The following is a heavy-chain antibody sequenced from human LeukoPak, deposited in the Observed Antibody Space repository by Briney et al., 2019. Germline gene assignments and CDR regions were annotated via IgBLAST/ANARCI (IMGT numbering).Heavy chain of an antibody. CDR1: GLTFSSYG. V-gene: IGHV3-21*01. Sequence: PGGSLRDSRAPSGLTFSSYGMNWGCQAPGKGLEWVSSISSSSSYIYYADSVKGRFTISRDNAKNSLYLQMNSLRAEDTAVYYCAGDLLFYYGRSGPNFDYWGQGTLVTVSS. J-gene: IGHJ4*02. CDR2: ISSSSSYI. D-gene: IGHD3-22*01. CDR3: AGDLLFYYGRSGPNFDY.